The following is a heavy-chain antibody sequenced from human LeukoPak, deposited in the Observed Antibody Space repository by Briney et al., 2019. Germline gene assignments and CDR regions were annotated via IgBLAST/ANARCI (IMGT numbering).Heavy chain of an antibody. CDR1: GFTVSSNY. CDR3: ARMVPNYDFWSGLIPDYFDY. J-gene: IGHJ4*02. V-gene: IGHV3-53*01. CDR2: IYSGGST. D-gene: IGHD3-3*01. Sequence: PGGSLRLSCAASGFTVSSNYMSWVRQAPGKGLEWVSVIYSGGSTYYADSVKGRFTISRDNSKNTLYLQMNSLRAEDTAVYYCARMVPNYDFWSGLIPDYFDYWGQGTLVTVSS.